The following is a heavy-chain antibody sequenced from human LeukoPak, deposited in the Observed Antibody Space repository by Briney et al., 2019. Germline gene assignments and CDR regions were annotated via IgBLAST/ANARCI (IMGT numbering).Heavy chain of an antibody. CDR3: ARSAGGYEDYYYYYGMDV. CDR1: GFTFSTYA. D-gene: IGHD5-12*01. CDR2: TSYDESNK. V-gene: IGHV3-30-3*01. J-gene: IGHJ6*02. Sequence: PGRSLRLSCAASGFTFSTYAMHWVRQAPGKGLEWVAVTSYDESNKYYADSVKGRFTISRDNSKNTLYLQMNSLRAEDTAVYYCARSAGGYEDYYYYYGMDVWGQGTTVTVSS.